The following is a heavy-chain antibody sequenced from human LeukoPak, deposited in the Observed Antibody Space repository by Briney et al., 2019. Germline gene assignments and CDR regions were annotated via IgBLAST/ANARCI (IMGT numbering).Heavy chain of an antibody. CDR1: GFTFSSYA. D-gene: IGHD6-6*01. J-gene: IGHJ6*02. CDR2: ISYDGSNK. CDR3: ARDGAAARRYYYYGMDV. Sequence: TGGSLRLSCAASGFTFSSYAMHWVRQAPGKGLEWVAVISYDGSNKYYADSVKGRFTISRDNSKNTLYLQMNSLRAEDTAVYYCARDGAAARRYYYYGMDVWGQGTTVTVSS. V-gene: IGHV3-30-3*01.